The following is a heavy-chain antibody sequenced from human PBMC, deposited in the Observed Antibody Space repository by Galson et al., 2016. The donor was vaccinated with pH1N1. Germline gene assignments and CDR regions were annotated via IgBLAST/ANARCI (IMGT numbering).Heavy chain of an antibody. CDR1: EFTFSSYG. Sequence: SLRLSCAASEFTFSSYGMHWVRQAPGKGLEWVALISYDGTNKYYGDSVKGRCSISRDNSKNTLYLQMNSLRAEDTAVYYCARRYFDLWGRGTLVTVSS. CDR2: ISYDGTNK. V-gene: IGHV3-30*03. J-gene: IGHJ2*01. CDR3: ARRYFDL.